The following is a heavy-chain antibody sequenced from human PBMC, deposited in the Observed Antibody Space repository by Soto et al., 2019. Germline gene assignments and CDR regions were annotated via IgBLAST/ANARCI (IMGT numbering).Heavy chain of an antibody. J-gene: IGHJ1*01. CDR3: ARARYCGVDCEYCQH. CDR2: IDYSGRT. D-gene: IGHD2-21*02. Sequence: QVQLQESGPGLVKPSQTLSPTCTVSGGSISSGGYYWSWIRQHPGKGLEWIVYIDYSGRTYYNPFLQGGVTISVDTSKNQFSVKLVCVTAADTAVYYCARARYCGVDCEYCQHWGQGTLVTVSS. V-gene: IGHV4-31*03. CDR1: GGSISSGGYY.